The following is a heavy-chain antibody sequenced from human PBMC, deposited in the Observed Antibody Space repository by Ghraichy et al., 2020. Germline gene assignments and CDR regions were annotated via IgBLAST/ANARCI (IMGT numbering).Heavy chain of an antibody. D-gene: IGHD3-3*01. CDR1: GFTFSSYS. J-gene: IGHJ6*03. Sequence: GGSLRLSCAASGFTFSSYSMNWVRQAPGKGLEWVSYISSSSSTIYYADSVKGRFTISRDNAKNSLYLQMNSLRAEDTAVYYCAREARDYYDFWSGYSGYYYYYYYMDVWGKGTTVTVSS. CDR3: AREARDYYDFWSGYSGYYYYYYYMDV. V-gene: IGHV3-48*04. CDR2: ISSSSSTI.